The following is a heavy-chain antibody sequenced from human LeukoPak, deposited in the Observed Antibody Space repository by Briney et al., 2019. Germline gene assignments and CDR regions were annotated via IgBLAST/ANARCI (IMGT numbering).Heavy chain of an antibody. V-gene: IGHV4-39*07. D-gene: IGHD5-18*01. CDR1: GGSISSSSYS. CDR2: IFYSGST. J-gene: IGHJ4*02. Sequence: PSETLSLTCTVSGGSISSSSYSWGWIRQPPGKGLEWIGSIFYSGSTYYNPSLKSRVTISVDTSKNQVSLKLSSVTAADTAVYYCARESTVDTAMGNFDYWGQGTLVTVSS. CDR3: ARESTVDTAMGNFDY.